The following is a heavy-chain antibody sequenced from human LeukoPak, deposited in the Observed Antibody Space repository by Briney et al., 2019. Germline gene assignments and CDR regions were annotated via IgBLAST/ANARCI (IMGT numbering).Heavy chain of an antibody. CDR3: AQFVRDYVWGSYRYSDDY. CDR1: GFTVSHYY. D-gene: IGHD3-16*02. Sequence: PGGSLRLSCAASGFTVSHYYMTWVRQAPGKGLECVSAISTGGDSTYYADSVKGRFTISRDNSKNTLYLQMNSLRAEDTAVYYCAQFVRDYVWGSYRYSDDYWGQGTLVTVSS. CDR2: ISTGGDST. J-gene: IGHJ4*01. V-gene: IGHV3-23*01.